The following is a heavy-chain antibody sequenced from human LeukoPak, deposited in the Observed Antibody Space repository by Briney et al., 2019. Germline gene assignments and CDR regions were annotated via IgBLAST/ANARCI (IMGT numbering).Heavy chain of an antibody. CDR1: GFTFSNYA. Sequence: GGFLRLSCAASGFTFSNYAMTWVRQAPGKGLERVSVIGGSGGNTYYAGSVKGRFTISRDNSRNTLYLQMNSLRVENTAVYYCAKLTGSDAYNDAFDIWGQGTMVTVSS. J-gene: IGHJ3*02. V-gene: IGHV3-23*01. D-gene: IGHD5-24*01. CDR2: IGGSGGNT. CDR3: AKLTGSDAYNDAFDI.